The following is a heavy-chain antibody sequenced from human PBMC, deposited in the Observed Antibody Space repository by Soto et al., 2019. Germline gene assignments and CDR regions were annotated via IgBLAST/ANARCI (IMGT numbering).Heavy chain of an antibody. V-gene: IGHV3-30-3*01. CDR1: GFTFSSYA. Sequence: QVQLVESGGGVVQPGSSLRLSCAASGFTFSSYAMHWVRQAPGKGLEWVAVISYDGSNKYYADSVKGRFTISRDNSKNTLYLQMNSLRAEDTAVYYCARDVESWQHYYYYGMDVWGQGTTVTVSS. CDR3: ARDVESWQHYYYYGMDV. D-gene: IGHD5-12*01. CDR2: ISYDGSNK. J-gene: IGHJ6*02.